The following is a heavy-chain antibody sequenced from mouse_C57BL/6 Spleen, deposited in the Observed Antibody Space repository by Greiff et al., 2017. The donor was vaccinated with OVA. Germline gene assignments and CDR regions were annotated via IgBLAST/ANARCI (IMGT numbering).Heavy chain of an antibody. Sequence: EVQLQESGPGLVKPSPSLSLSCSVTGYSITSGYYWNWIRQFPGNKLECMGFISYDGSNNYNPSLKNRTSITRDTSKNQIFLKLKSVTTEDTATDYCASEIESPERYYYAMDYWGQGTSVTVSS. CDR2: ISYDGSN. J-gene: IGHJ4*01. CDR3: ASEIESPERYYYAMDY. V-gene: IGHV3-6*01. CDR1: GYSITSGYY.